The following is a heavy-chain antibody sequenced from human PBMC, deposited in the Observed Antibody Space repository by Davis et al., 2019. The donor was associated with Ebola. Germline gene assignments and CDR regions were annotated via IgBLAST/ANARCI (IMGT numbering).Heavy chain of an antibody. CDR2: IKQDGSAK. CDR1: GFTFSSYW. Sequence: GGSLRLSCAASGFTFSSYWMSWVRQAPGKGLEWVADIKQDGSAKYYVDSVKGRFTISRDNAKNSLYLQMNNLRAEDTAVYYCARVREYGMDVWGQGTTVTVSS. D-gene: IGHD1-26*01. V-gene: IGHV3-7*03. J-gene: IGHJ6*02. CDR3: ARVREYGMDV.